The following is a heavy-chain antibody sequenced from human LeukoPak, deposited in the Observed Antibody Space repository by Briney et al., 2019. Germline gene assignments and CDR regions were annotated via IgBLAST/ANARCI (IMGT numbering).Heavy chain of an antibody. CDR1: GFTFSSYA. D-gene: IGHD3-22*01. CDR2: ISGSGGST. Sequence: GGSLRLSCAASGFTFSSYAMSWVRQAPGKGLEWVSAISGSGGSTYYADSVKGRFTISRDNSKNTLYLQMNSLRAEDTAVYYCAKDSAYYDSSGEAYWGQGTLVTVSS. CDR3: AKDSAYYDSSGEAY. J-gene: IGHJ4*02. V-gene: IGHV3-23*01.